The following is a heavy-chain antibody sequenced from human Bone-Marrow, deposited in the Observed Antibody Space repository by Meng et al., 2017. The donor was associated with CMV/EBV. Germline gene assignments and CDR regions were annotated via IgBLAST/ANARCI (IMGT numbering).Heavy chain of an antibody. CDR2: IDTSGST. Sequence: QVPLPESGPGPVKPAEPLSLTCTVSGGSISSYYWSWIRQPAGKVLEWIGRIDTSGSTNYNPSLKSRVTMSVDTSKNQFSLKLSSVTAADTAVYYCARGDLAPLDETYYFDYWGQGTLVTVSS. D-gene: IGHD2-21*02. J-gene: IGHJ4*02. CDR1: GGSISSYY. V-gene: IGHV4-4*07. CDR3: ARGDLAPLDETYYFDY.